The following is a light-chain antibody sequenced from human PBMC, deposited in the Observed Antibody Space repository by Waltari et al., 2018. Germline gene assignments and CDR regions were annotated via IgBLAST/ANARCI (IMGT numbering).Light chain of an antibody. CDR2: DAS. CDR1: QRVANN. J-gene: IGKJ2*03. V-gene: IGKV3-15*01. Sequence: EKVLTQSPATLSVPPGEEVTLSCRASQRVANNLAWYQVRPGQAPRLVIYDASTRASGIPARFSGSGSGTEFTLTISGRQSEDCALYYCQQYNDWYSFGQGTKLEI. CDR3: QQYNDWYS.